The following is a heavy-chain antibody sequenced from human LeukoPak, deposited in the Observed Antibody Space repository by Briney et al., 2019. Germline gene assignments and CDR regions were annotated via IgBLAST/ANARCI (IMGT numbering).Heavy chain of an antibody. J-gene: IGHJ6*03. V-gene: IGHV4-61*02. Sequence: SQTLSLTCTVSGGSISSGSYYWSWIRQPAGKGLEWIGRIYTSGSTNYNPSLKSRVTISVDMSKNQFSLKLSSVTAADTAVYYCARRPDGYYYYMDVWGKGTTVTVSS. CDR2: IYTSGST. D-gene: IGHD5-24*01. CDR1: GGSISSGSYY. CDR3: ARRPDGYYYYMDV.